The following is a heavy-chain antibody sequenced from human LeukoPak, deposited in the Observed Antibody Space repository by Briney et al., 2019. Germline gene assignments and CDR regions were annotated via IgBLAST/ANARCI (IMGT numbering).Heavy chain of an antibody. CDR3: ATISAQSFDI. CDR1: GFTFRSHW. D-gene: IGHD5-24*01. V-gene: IGHV3-7*01. J-gene: IGHJ3*02. Sequence: GGSLRLSCVGSGFTFRSHWVNWVRQSPGKGLEWVANIKPDGIDKYYVDSARGRFTVSRDNAKHSAFLQMNSLRAEDTAIYYCATISAQSFDIWGQGTLVSVSS. CDR2: IKPDGIDK.